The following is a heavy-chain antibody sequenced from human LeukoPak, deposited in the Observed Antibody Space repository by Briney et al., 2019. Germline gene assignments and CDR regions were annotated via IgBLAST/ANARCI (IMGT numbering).Heavy chain of an antibody. CDR3: ASISVRYCSGGSCLGRGMDV. V-gene: IGHV4-4*07. CDR2: IYTSGST. D-gene: IGHD2-15*01. CDR1: GGSISSYY. Sequence: SETLSLTCTVSGGSISSYYWSWIRQPAVKVLEWIGRIYTSGSTNYNPSLKSRVTMSVDTSKNQFSLKLSSVTAADTAVYYCASISVRYCSGGSCLGRGMDVWGQGTTVTVSS. J-gene: IGHJ6*02.